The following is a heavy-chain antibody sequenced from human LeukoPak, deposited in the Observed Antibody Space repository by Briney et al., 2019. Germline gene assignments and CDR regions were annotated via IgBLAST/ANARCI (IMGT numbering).Heavy chain of an antibody. Sequence: GGSLRLSCAASGFTFSSYAMSWVRQAPGKGLEWVSAISGSGGSTYYADSVEGRFTISRDNSKNTLYLQMNSLRAEDTAVYYCASTYYYDSSGYSPVDYWGQGTLVTVSS. J-gene: IGHJ4*02. CDR2: ISGSGGST. D-gene: IGHD3-22*01. CDR1: GFTFSSYA. CDR3: ASTYYYDSSGYSPVDY. V-gene: IGHV3-23*01.